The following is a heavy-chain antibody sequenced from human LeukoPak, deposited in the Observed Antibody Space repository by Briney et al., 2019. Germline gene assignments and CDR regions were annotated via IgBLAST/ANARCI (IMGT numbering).Heavy chain of an antibody. CDR1: GFTFSSYW. CDR2: IKQDGSEK. D-gene: IGHD6-13*01. CDR3: SLEGSSWYRYFQH. Sequence: GGSLRLSCAASGFTFSSYWMSWVRQAPGKGLEWVANIKQDGSEKYYVDSVKGRLTISRGNAKNSLYLQMNSLRAEDTAVYYSSLEGSSWYRYFQHRGQGTLVTVSS. V-gene: IGHV3-7*05. J-gene: IGHJ1*01.